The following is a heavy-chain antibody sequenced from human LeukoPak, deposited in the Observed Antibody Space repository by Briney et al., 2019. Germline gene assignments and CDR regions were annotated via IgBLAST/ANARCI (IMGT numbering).Heavy chain of an antibody. D-gene: IGHD5-24*01. CDR2: IWYDGSNK. CDR1: RFTFSSYG. V-gene: IGHV3-33*01. J-gene: IGHJ4*02. Sequence: PGGSLRLSCAASRFTFSSYGMHWVRQAPGKGLEWVAVIWYDGSNKYYADSVKGRFTISRDNSKNTLYLQMNSLRAEDTAVYYCARGRWLQFSYFVYWGQGTLVTVSS. CDR3: ARGRWLQFSYFVY.